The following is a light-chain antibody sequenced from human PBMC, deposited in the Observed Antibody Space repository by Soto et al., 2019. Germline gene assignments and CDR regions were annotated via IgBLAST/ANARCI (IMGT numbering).Light chain of an antibody. CDR3: SSYTSSSTLGYV. Sequence: QSALTQPASVSGSPGQSITISCTGTSSDVGGYNYVSWYQQHPGKAPKLMIYDVSNRPSGVSNRFSGSKSGNTASLTISGPQAEDEADYYCSSYTSSSTLGYVFGTGTKLTVL. CDR1: SSDVGGYNY. V-gene: IGLV2-14*01. CDR2: DVS. J-gene: IGLJ1*01.